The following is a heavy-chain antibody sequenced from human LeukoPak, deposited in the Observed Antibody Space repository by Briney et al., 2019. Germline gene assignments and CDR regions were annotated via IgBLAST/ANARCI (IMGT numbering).Heavy chain of an antibody. D-gene: IGHD6-13*01. CDR1: GYTFTSYY. V-gene: IGHV1-46*01. J-gene: IGHJ4*02. CDR3: ARLPLLYSSIGAFDY. CDR2: INPSGGST. Sequence: ASVKVSCKASGYTFTSYYMHWVRQAPGQGLEWMGIINPSGGSTSYAQKFQGRVTMTRDTSTSTVYMELSSLRSEDTAVYYCARLPLLYSSIGAFDYWGQGTLVTVSS.